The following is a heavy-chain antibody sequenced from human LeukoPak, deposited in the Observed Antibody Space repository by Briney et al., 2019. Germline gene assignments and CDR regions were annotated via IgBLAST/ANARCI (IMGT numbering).Heavy chain of an antibody. CDR2: IKPDGSQI. CDR1: GFTFSDYW. V-gene: IGHV3-7*01. J-gene: IGHJ4*02. CDR3: ARDAVVTDY. Sequence: GGSLRLSCVTSGFTFSDYWMSWVRQAPGKGLEWVANIKPDGSQIYYAGSVKGRFIISRDNAKGSVYLQMNSLRAEDTAVYYCARDAVVTDYWGQGTLVTVSS. D-gene: IGHD2-21*02.